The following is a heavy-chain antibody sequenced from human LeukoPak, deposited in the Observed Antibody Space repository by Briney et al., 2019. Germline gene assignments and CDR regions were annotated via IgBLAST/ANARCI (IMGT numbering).Heavy chain of an antibody. CDR1: GFTFSTYW. J-gene: IGHJ4*02. CDR3: ARDKSYGNSEDY. CDR2: IIQDGSQK. V-gene: IGHV3-7*05. Sequence: GGSLRLSCTASGFTFSTYWMSWVRQAPGKGLEWVASIIQDGSQKYYVDSVKGRFTISRDNAKNSLYLQMNSLRAEDTAVYYCARDKSYGNSEDYWGQGTLVTVSS. D-gene: IGHD4-23*01.